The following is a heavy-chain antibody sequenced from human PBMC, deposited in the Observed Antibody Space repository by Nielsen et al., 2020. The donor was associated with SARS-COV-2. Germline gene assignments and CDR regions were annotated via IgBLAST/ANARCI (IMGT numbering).Heavy chain of an antibody. J-gene: IGHJ5*02. Sequence: SETLSLTCTVSGDSFSSYYWSWIRQPPGKGLEWIGEINHSGSTNYNPSLKSRVTISVDTSKNQFSLKLSSVTAADTAVYYCARGLRLLWFGELSYWFDPWGQGTLVTVSS. V-gene: IGHV4-34*01. CDR3: ARGLRLLWFGELSYWFDP. CDR2: INHSGST. D-gene: IGHD3-10*01. CDR1: GDSFSSYY.